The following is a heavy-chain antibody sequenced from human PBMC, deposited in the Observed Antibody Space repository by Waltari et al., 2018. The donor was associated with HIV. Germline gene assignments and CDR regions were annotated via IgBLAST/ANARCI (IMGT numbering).Heavy chain of an antibody. CDR1: GFTFVPYF. CDR2: MTWDGGST. V-gene: IGHV3-43D*04. Sequence: DVQLVESWGVVVHPGGSLSLSFAASGFTFVPYFIPLVRLAPGKGLEWVSLMTWDGGSTYYADAMKGRFTISRDNSKHSLYLQMNRLRVEDSALYFCAKDRTRYCNEATCPFSLDYWGQGTLVTVSS. D-gene: IGHD2-15*01. CDR3: AKDRTRYCNEATCPFSLDY. J-gene: IGHJ4*02.